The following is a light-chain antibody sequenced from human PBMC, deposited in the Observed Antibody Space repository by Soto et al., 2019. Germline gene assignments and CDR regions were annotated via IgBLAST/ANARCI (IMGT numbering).Light chain of an antibody. CDR1: QSISSW. CDR2: KAS. J-gene: IGKJ2*01. CDR3: QQLYT. Sequence: DIQMTQSPSTLSASVGDRVTITCRASQSISSWLAWYQQKPGKAPKLLIYKASSLESGVPSRFSGSGSGTEFTLTISNLQPDDFATYHCQQLYTFGQGTKLEIK. V-gene: IGKV1-5*03.